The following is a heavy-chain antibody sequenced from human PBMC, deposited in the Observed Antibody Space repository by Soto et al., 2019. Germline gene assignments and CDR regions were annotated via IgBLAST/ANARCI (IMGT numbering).Heavy chain of an antibody. CDR2: TYYSGST. D-gene: IGHD4-17*01. Sequence: QVQLQESGPGLVKPSQTLSLTCTVSGGSISSGGYYWSWIRQHPGKDLEWIGYTYYSGSTYYNPSLTSRVTISVDTSKNEFSLKLSSVTAADTAVYYCARTNGDYEGRIDDWGQGSLVTVSS. CDR1: GGSISSGGYY. CDR3: ARTNGDYEGRIDD. J-gene: IGHJ4*02. V-gene: IGHV4-31*03.